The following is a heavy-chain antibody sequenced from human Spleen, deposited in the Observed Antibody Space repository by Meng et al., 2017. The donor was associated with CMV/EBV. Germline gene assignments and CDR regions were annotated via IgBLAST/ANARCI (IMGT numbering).Heavy chain of an antibody. D-gene: IGHD1-26*01. J-gene: IGHJ4*02. V-gene: IGHV1-18*04. CDR3: ARDFGGSYSPAPHFDY. CDR2: ISAYNGNT. CDR1: GYTFTGYY. Sequence: ASVKVSCKASGYTFTGYYIHWIRQAPGQGLEWMGWISAYNGNTNYAQKLQGRVTMTTDTSTSTAYMELRSLRSDDTAVYYCARDFGGSYSPAPHFDYWGQGTLVTVSS.